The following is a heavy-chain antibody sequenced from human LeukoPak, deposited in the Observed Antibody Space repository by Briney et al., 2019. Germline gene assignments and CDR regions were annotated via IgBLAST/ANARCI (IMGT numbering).Heavy chain of an antibody. Sequence: SVKVSCKASGGTFSSYAISWVRQAPGQGLEWMGRIIPIPGIANYAQKFQGRVTITADKSTSTAYMELSSLRSEDTAVYYCARVRVPYYFDYWGQGTLVTVSS. J-gene: IGHJ4*02. CDR1: GGTFSSYA. CDR3: ARVRVPYYFDY. V-gene: IGHV1-69*04. CDR2: IIPIPGIA. D-gene: IGHD1-1*01.